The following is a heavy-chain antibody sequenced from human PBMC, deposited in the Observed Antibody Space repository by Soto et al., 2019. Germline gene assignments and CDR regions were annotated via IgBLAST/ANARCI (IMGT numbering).Heavy chain of an antibody. CDR3: SAYPFQH. J-gene: IGHJ1*01. CDR1: GFTFSSYW. Sequence: VSLRLSCAASGFTFSSYWMHWVRQAPGKGLEWVSRIDSVGTNPFYADSVKGRFTISRDNGKNTMLLQMNSLRAEDTAVYFCSAYPFQHWGQGTRVTVSS. V-gene: IGHV3-74*01. CDR2: IDSVGTNP.